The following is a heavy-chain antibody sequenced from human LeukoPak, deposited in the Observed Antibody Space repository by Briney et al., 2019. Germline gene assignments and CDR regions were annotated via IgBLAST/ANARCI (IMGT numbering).Heavy chain of an antibody. CDR3: ARDRPTGASRLFVVQ. Sequence: GGSLRLSCAASGFIFSTYSMTWVRQAPGKGLEWVSSMSSGGTYIYYADSVRGRFTISRDNAKDSLSLVMKSLRAEDTAVYYCARDRPTGASRLFVVQWGQGTLVTVSS. J-gene: IGHJ4*02. V-gene: IGHV3-21*01. CDR1: GFIFSTYS. D-gene: IGHD3-3*01. CDR2: MSSGGTYI.